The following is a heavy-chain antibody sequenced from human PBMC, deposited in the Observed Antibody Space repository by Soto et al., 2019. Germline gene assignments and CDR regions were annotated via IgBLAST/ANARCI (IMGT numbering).Heavy chain of an antibody. V-gene: IGHV2-5*02. CDR1: GFSLSTSGVG. Sequence: SGPTLVNPTQTLTLTCTFSGFSLSTSGVGVGWIRQPPGKALEWLALIYWDDDKRYSPSLKSRLTITKDTSKNQVVLTMTNMDPVDTATYYCARRAVSIAAAGHNWFDPWGQGTLVTVSS. D-gene: IGHD6-13*01. J-gene: IGHJ5*02. CDR3: ARRAVSIAAAGHNWFDP. CDR2: IYWDDDK.